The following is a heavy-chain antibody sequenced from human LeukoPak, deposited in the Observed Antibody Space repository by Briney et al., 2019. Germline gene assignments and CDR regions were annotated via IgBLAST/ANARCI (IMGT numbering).Heavy chain of an antibody. CDR3: ARSRRDGYGGYYFDY. Sequence: PSETLSLTCTVSGGSISSSSYYWGWIRQPPGKGLEWIGSIYYSGSTYYNPSLKSRVTISVDTSKNQFSLKLSSVTAADTAVYYCARSRRDGYGGYYFDYWGQGTLATVSS. D-gene: IGHD5-24*01. CDR2: IYYSGST. CDR1: GGSISSSSYY. J-gene: IGHJ4*02. V-gene: IGHV4-39*01.